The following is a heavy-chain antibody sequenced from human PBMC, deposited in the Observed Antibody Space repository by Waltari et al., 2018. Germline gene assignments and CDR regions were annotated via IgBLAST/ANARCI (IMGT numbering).Heavy chain of an antibody. D-gene: IGHD2-15*01. CDR2: INHSGST. V-gene: IGHV4-34*01. Sequence: QVQLQQWGAGLLKPSETLSLTCAVYGGSFSGYYWSWIRQPPGKGLEWIGEINHSGSTNYNPSLKSRVTISVDTSKNQFSLKLSSVTAADTAVYYCARQKAVPATPRRRSSGYMDVWGKGTTVTVSS. CDR1: GGSFSGYY. CDR3: ARQKAVPATPRRRSSGYMDV. J-gene: IGHJ6*03.